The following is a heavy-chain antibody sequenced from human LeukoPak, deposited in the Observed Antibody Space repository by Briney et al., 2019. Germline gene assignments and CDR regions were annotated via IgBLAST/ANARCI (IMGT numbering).Heavy chain of an antibody. Sequence: GGSLRLSCTASGFKFNNYAMHWVRQAPGKGLEWVAVISYDGTYEDYADSVKGRFTISRDNSKNTLYLQMNSLRVEDTAVYYCARGTVNPPADVWGKGTTVTVSS. V-gene: IGHV3-30-3*01. CDR1: GFKFNNYA. D-gene: IGHD2-2*01. CDR3: ARGTVNPPADV. CDR2: ISYDGTYE. J-gene: IGHJ6*04.